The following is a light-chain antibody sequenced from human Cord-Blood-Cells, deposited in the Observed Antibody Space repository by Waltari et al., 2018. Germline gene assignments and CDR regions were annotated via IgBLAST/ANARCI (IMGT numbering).Light chain of an antibody. CDR1: QSVSSSY. CDR3: QQYGSSLMYT. V-gene: IGKV3-20*01. Sequence: EIVLTQSPGTLYLYPGERATLSCRASQSVSSSYLAWYQQKPGQAPRLLIYGASSRATGIPDRFSGSGSGTDFTLTISRLEPEDFAVYYCQQYGSSLMYTFGQGTKLEIK. CDR2: GAS. J-gene: IGKJ2*01.